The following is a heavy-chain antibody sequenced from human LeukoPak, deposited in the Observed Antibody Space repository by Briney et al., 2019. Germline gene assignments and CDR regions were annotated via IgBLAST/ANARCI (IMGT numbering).Heavy chain of an antibody. J-gene: IGHJ5*02. CDR3: ARCRVRGVKSRGWFDP. V-gene: IGHV4-34*01. CDR1: GESFSGYY. Sequence: SETLSLTCAVYGESFSGYYWSWIRQPPGKGLEWIGEINHSGSTNYNPSLKSRVTISVDTSKNQFSLKLSSVTAADTAVYYCARCRVRGVKSRGWFDPWGQGTLVTVSS. D-gene: IGHD3-10*01. CDR2: INHSGST.